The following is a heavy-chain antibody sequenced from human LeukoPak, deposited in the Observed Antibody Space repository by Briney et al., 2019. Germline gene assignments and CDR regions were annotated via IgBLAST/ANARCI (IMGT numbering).Heavy chain of an antibody. CDR3: ARDLDFWSGYSQNKPFDY. D-gene: IGHD3-3*01. J-gene: IGHJ4*02. CDR1: GFSFSNYG. Sequence: PGGSLRLSCAASGFSFSNYGFHWVRQAPGKGLEWVAVEWADGSKKDYADPVKGRFTISRDNAKNSLYLQMNSLRAEDTAVYYCARDLDFWSGYSQNKPFDYWGQGTLVTVSS. CDR2: EWADGSKK. V-gene: IGHV3-33*01.